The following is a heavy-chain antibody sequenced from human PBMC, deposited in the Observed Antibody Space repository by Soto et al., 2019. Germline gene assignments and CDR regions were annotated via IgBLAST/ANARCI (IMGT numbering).Heavy chain of an antibody. J-gene: IGHJ6*03. CDR2: IYYSGST. CDR1: GGSISSYY. CDR3: ARDLSRYFTNGVGNPGASSYMAV. D-gene: IGHD2-8*01. V-gene: IGHV4-59*01. Sequence: SETLSLTCTVSGGSISSYYWSWIRQPPGKGLEWIGYIYYSGSTNYNPSLKSRVTISVDTSKNQFSLKLSSVTAADTAVYYCARDLSRYFTNGVGNPGASSYMAVWGKGTTVPVSS.